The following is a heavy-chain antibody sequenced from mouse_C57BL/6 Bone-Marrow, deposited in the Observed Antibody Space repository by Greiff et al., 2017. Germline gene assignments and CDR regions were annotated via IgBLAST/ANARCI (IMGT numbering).Heavy chain of an antibody. CDR1: GYTFTSYW. CDR2: IHPNSGST. CDR3: ARFLDGYYEYFDV. Sequence: VQLQQPGAELVKPGASVKLSCKASGYTFTSYWMHWVKQRPGQGLEWIGMIHPNSGSTNYNEKFKSKATLTVDKSSSTAYMQLSSLTSEDTAIYYCARFLDGYYEYFDVWGTGTTVTVSS. J-gene: IGHJ1*03. V-gene: IGHV1-64*01. D-gene: IGHD2-3*01.